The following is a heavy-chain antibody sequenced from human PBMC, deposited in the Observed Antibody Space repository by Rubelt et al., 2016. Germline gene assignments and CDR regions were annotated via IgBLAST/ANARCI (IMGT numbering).Heavy chain of an antibody. V-gene: IGHV1-24*01. CDR2: FDPEDGET. J-gene: IGHJ3*02. CDR3: APRWCGGDCKNAFDI. Sequence: QVQLVQSGAEVKKPGASVKVSCKVSGYTLTELSMHWVRQAPGKGLEWMGGFDPEDGETIYGQKFRGRVTMPEDTATEPAYMELSSLRSEDTAVYYCAPRWCGGDCKNAFDIWGQGTMDTVSS. CDR1: GYTLTELS. D-gene: IGHD2-21*02.